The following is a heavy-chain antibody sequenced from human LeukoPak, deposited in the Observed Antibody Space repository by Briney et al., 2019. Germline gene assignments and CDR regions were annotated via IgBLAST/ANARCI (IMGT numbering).Heavy chain of an antibody. CDR1: GFTFSSYA. D-gene: IGHD2-15*01. CDR3: ARDRWELLSNSYHYCGLDV. V-gene: IGHV3-7*01. Sequence: GGSLRLSCAASGFTFSSYAMSWVRQAPGKGLEWVANIKQDGSEKCYVDSVKGRFTISRDNAKNSLYLQMNSLRAEDTAVYYCARDRWELLSNSYHYCGLDVWGQGTTVTVSS. J-gene: IGHJ6*02. CDR2: IKQDGSEK.